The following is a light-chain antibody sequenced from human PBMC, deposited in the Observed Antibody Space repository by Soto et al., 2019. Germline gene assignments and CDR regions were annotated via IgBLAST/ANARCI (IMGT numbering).Light chain of an antibody. CDR3: HAWDSNTVV. CDR1: NIGSKS. V-gene: IGLV3-9*01. Sequence: SSELTQPLSVSVALGQTARITCGGHNIGSKSVHWYQQRPGQAPVLIIYRETNRPSGIPERFSGSNSGNTATLTLSRAQVGDEADYFCHAWDSNTVVFGGGTKLTVL. CDR2: RET. J-gene: IGLJ2*01.